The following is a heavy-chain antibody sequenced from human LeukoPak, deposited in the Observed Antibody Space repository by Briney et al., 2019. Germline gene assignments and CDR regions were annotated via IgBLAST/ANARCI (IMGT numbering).Heavy chain of an antibody. V-gene: IGHV4-34*01. Sequence: SETLSLTCAVYGGSFSGYYWSWIRQPPGKGLEGIGGISHSGSTNYNPSLKSRVTISVDTSKNQFSLKLSSVTAADTAVYYCARGNIVVVVAASYYYYYMDVWGKGTTVTVSS. D-gene: IGHD2-15*01. CDR2: ISHSGST. J-gene: IGHJ6*03. CDR1: GGSFSGYY. CDR3: ARGNIVVVVAASYYYYYMDV.